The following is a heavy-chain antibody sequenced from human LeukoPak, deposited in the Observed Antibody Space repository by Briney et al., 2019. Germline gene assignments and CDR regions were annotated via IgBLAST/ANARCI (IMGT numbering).Heavy chain of an antibody. V-gene: IGHV4-34*01. Sequence: PSETLSLTCAVYGGSFSGYYWSWIRQPPGKGLEWIGEINHSGSTNYNPSLKSRVTISVDTSKNQFSLKLSSVTAADTAVYYCARGYSGIVVVVAATPGCYFDYWGQGTLVTVSS. J-gene: IGHJ4*02. CDR3: ARGYSGIVVVVAATPGCYFDY. D-gene: IGHD2-15*01. CDR1: GGSFSGYY. CDR2: INHSGST.